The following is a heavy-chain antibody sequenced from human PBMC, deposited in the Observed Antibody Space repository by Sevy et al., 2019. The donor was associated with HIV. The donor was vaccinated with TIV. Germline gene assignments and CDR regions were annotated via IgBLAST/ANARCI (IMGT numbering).Heavy chain of an antibody. J-gene: IGHJ4*02. CDR3: ARNHPRDDYAFDY. CDR2: ISSSSSTI. V-gene: IGHV3-48*02. CDR1: GFTFSSYS. D-gene: IGHD5-12*01. Sequence: GGSLRLSCAASGFTFSSYSMNWVRQAPGKGLEWVSYISSSSSTIYYADSVKGRFTISRDNSKNSLYLQMNSLRDEDTAVYYCARNHPRDDYAFDYWGQGTLVTVSS.